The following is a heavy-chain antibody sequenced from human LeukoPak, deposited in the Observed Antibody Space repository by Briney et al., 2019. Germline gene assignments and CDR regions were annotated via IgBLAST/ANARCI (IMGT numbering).Heavy chain of an antibody. V-gene: IGHV4-59*12. D-gene: IGHD2-21*02. CDR3: AREAYCGGDCYSNWFDP. CDR1: GGSISGYY. J-gene: IGHJ5*02. Sequence: PSETLSLTCTVSGGSISGYYCSWIRQPPGKGLEWIGFIYYSGSTTYNPSLKSRVTISVDTSKNQFSLKLSSVTAADTAVYYCAREAYCGGDCYSNWFDPWGQGTLVTVSS. CDR2: IYYSGST.